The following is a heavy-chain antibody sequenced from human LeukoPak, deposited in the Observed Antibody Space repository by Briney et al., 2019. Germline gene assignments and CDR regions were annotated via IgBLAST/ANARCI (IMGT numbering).Heavy chain of an antibody. J-gene: IGHJ4*02. D-gene: IGHD5-24*01. V-gene: IGHV1-46*01. CDR1: GYTFPSYY. CDR2: INPSTGTT. CDR3: ASSPLTEWLYYFDY. Sequence: ASVKVSCKASGYTFPSYYMHWVRQVPGQGLECMGIINPSTGTTSYAQKFQGRVTMTRDMSTSTVYMQLSSLRSEDTAVYYCASSPLTEWLYYFDYWGQGTLATVSS.